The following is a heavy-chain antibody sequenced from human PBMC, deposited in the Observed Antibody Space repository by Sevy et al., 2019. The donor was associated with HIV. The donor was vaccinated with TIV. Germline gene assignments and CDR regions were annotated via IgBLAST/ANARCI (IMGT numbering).Heavy chain of an antibody. CDR1: GFTFSDYY. J-gene: IGHJ6*03. CDR3: ARGADYAYYYMDV. V-gene: IGHV3-11*01. Sequence: GGSLRLSCAASGFTFSDYYITWIRQAPGKGLEWVSYISGSGSTVWYADSVEGRITISRDNAKNSLFLQMNSLRAEDTTVYYCARGADYAYYYMDVWGKGTTVTVSS. CDR2: ISGSGSTV.